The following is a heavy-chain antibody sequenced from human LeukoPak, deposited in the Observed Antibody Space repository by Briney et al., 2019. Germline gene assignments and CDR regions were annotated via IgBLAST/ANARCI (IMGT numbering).Heavy chain of an antibody. J-gene: IGHJ4*02. CDR2: TSTSGTS. CDR3: ARDDVVNSGFDY. V-gene: IGHV4-61*02. CDR1: GGSITSGSYY. Sequence: SETLSLTCTVSGGSITSGSYYWTWIRQPAGKGLEWIGRTSTSGTSNFNPSLKSRVTISVDTSKNQFSLKLRSVTAADTAVYYCARDDVVNSGFDYWGQGTLVSVSA. D-gene: IGHD3-22*01.